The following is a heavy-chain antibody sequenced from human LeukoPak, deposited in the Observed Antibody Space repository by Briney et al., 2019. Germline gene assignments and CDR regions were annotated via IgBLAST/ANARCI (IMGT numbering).Heavy chain of an antibody. CDR2: ISYDGSNK. J-gene: IGHJ4*02. V-gene: IGHV3-30-3*01. D-gene: IGHD6-19*01. CDR3: AREPYSSGWYSSYYFDY. Sequence: GGSLRLTCAASGFTFSSYAMHWVRQAPGKGLEWVAVISYDGSNKYYADSVKGRFTISRDNSKNTLYLQMNSLRAEDTAVYYCAREPYSSGWYSSYYFDYWGQGTLVTVSS. CDR1: GFTFSSYA.